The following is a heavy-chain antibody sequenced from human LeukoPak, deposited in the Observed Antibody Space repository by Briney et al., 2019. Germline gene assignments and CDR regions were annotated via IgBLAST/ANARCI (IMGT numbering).Heavy chain of an antibody. CDR2: ISSTRSYI. CDR3: AREVQLERLGFGKEGSAFDY. D-gene: IGHD1-1*01. J-gene: IGHJ4*02. V-gene: IGHV3-21*01. CDR1: GITFSSYT. Sequence: GGSLRLSCAASGITFSSYTMNWVRQAPGKVLEWVSSISSTRSYIYYADSVKGRFTISRDNAKNSLYLQMNSLRAEDTAVYYCAREVQLERLGFGKEGSAFDYWGQGTLVTVSS.